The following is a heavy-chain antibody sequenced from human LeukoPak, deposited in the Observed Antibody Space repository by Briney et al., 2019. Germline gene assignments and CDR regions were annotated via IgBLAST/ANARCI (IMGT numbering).Heavy chain of an antibody. CDR1: GGTFSSYA. D-gene: IGHD6-19*01. CDR3: ARGSPLYSSGWAFDY. V-gene: IGHV1-69*04. CDR2: IIPILGIA. J-gene: IGHJ4*02. Sequence: ASVKVSCKAPGGTFSSYAISWVRQAPGQGLEWMGRIIPILGIANYAQKFQGRVTITADKSTSTAYMELSSLRSEDTAVYYCARGSPLYSSGWAFDYWGQGTLVTVSS.